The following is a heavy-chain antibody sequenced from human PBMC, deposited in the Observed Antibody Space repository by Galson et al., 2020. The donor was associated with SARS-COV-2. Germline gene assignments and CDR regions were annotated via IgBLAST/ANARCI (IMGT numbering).Heavy chain of an antibody. Sequence: GGSLRLSCAASEFTVSSNYMSWVRQAPGRGLEWVSVIYSGWSTYYADSVKGRFTMSRDDSKNTMYIQMNSLRAEDTGLSYCGGSSIRRAFYYWGQGTLVTVSS. D-gene: IGHD2-2*01. CDR1: EFTVSSNY. CDR3: GGSSIRRAFYY. J-gene: IGHJ4*02. V-gene: IGHV3-53*01. CDR2: IYSGWST.